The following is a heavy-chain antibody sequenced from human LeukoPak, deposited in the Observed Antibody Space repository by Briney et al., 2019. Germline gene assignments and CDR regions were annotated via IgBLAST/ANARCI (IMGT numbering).Heavy chain of an antibody. D-gene: IGHD1-26*01. Sequence: GGSLRLSCEVSGFTFRSYAMHWVRQGPGKGLEWVAVISYDGSNKWYADSVKGRFSISRESSKNTLYLQMNSLRAEDTAVYYCARDRRGGGGSYFDYWGQGTLVTVSS. CDR1: GFTFRSYA. J-gene: IGHJ4*02. V-gene: IGHV3-33*05. CDR3: ARDRRGGGGSYFDY. CDR2: ISYDGSNK.